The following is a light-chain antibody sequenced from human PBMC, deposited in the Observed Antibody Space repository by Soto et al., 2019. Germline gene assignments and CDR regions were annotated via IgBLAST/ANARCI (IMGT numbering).Light chain of an antibody. CDR1: QTISSW. Sequence: DIQMTQSPSTLSGSVGDRVTITCRASQTISSWLAWYQQKPGKAPKLLIYKASTLKSGVPSRFSGSGSGTEFTLTISSLQPDDFATYYCQRTYNAPFTFGPGTKVSIK. V-gene: IGKV1-5*03. CDR2: KAS. J-gene: IGKJ3*01. CDR3: QRTYNAPFT.